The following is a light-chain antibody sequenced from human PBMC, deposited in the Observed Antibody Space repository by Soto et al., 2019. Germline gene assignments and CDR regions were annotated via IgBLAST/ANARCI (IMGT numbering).Light chain of an antibody. CDR2: AAS. V-gene: IGKV1-39*01. Sequence: DIQMTQSPSSLSASVGYRVTIACRSSQRISSFLSWYQQKPGKAPKLLIYAASSLQSGVPSRFSGSGSGTDCTLTISSLQPEDFATYYCQQSYSTPRTFGQGTKLEIK. J-gene: IGKJ2*01. CDR3: QQSYSTPRT. CDR1: QRISSF.